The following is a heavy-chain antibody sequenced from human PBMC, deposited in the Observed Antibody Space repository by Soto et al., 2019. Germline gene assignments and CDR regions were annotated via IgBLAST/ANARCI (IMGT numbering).Heavy chain of an antibody. CDR3: AAPDEGWKLALDV. D-gene: IGHD3-3*02. CDR1: EFTFTSST. Sequence: SVKVSCKASEFTFTSSTVQWVRQARGQRLEWIGWIVVGSGNTNYAQKFQERVTITRDMSTSTAYMELSSLRSEDTAVYYCAAPDEGWKLALDVWGQGTTVTVSS. V-gene: IGHV1-58*01. CDR2: IVVGSGNT. J-gene: IGHJ6*02.